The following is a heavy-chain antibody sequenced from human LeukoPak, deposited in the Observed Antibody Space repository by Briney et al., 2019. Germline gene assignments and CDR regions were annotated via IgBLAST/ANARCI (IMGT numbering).Heavy chain of an antibody. CDR2: ISSSSSYI. V-gene: IGHV3-21*01. CDR1: GFTFSSYS. D-gene: IGHD3-3*02. Sequence: GGSLRLSCAASGFTFSSYSMNWVRQAPGKGLEWVSSISSSSSYIYYADSVKGRFTLSRDNAKNSLYLQMNSLRAEDTAVYYCAREGRHYYFDYWGQGTLVTVSS. J-gene: IGHJ4*02. CDR3: AREGRHYYFDY.